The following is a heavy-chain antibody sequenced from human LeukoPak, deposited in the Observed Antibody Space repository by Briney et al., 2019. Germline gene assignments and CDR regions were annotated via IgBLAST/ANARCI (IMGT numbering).Heavy chain of an antibody. CDR3: AKILSTVTSYYYGMDV. J-gene: IGHJ6*02. Sequence: PGGSLRLSCGASGCTFSSYPMSWVRQAPGKGLEWVSAISASGGSTYHADSVKGRFTISRDNSKNTLCLQMNSLRAEDMAVYYCAKILSTVTSYYYGMDVWGQGTTVTVSS. CDR1: GCTFSSYP. D-gene: IGHD4-11*01. V-gene: IGHV3-23*01. CDR2: ISASGGST.